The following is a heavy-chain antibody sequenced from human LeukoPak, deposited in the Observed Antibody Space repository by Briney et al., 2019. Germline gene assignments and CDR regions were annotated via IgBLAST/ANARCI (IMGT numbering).Heavy chain of an antibody. D-gene: IGHD1-14*01. CDR2: ISSSGDAT. CDR1: GFTFSSYA. J-gene: IGHJ4*02. Sequence: GGSLRLSCAASGFTFSSYAMNWVRQAPGKGLEWVSLISSSGDATYYADSVQGRFTISRDNSRNTLYLHIDSLRVEDTATYYCARGTTDLDYWGQGTRVIVSS. V-gene: IGHV3-23*01. CDR3: ARGTTDLDY.